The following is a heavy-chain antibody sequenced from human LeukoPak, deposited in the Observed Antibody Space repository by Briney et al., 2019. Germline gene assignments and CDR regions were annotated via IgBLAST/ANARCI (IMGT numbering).Heavy chain of an antibody. V-gene: IGHV3-33*01. CDR1: GFTFSSYG. Sequence: GRSLRLSCAASGFTFSSYGMHWVRQAPGKGLEWVAVIWYDGSNKYYADSVKGRFTISRDNSKNTLYLQMNSLRAEDTAVHYCARDTLGFKWELLGDYYYGMDVWGQGTTVTVSS. D-gene: IGHD1-26*01. CDR3: ARDTLGFKWELLGDYYYGMDV. CDR2: IWYDGSNK. J-gene: IGHJ6*02.